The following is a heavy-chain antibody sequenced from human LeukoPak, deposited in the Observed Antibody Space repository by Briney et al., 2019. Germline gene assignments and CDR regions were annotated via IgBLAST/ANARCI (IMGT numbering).Heavy chain of an antibody. Sequence: PSETLSLTCTVSGGSISSSSCYWGWIRQPPGKGLEWIGSIYYSGSTYYDPSLKSRVTISVDTSKNQFSLKLSSVTAADTAVYYCARRVDTARSIPDRYFDYWGQGTLVTVSS. J-gene: IGHJ4*02. CDR2: IYYSGST. CDR1: GGSISSSSCY. V-gene: IGHV4-39*01. CDR3: ARRVDTARSIPDRYFDY. D-gene: IGHD5-18*01.